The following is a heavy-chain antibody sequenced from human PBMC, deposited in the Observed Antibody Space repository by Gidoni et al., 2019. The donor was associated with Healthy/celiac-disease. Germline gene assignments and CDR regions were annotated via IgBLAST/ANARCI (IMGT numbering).Heavy chain of an antibody. D-gene: IGHD3-22*01. J-gene: IGHJ3*02. CDR2: MSGSGGST. V-gene: IGHV3-23*01. CDR1: GFTFSSYA. Sequence: EVQLLESGGGLVQPGGSLSLSWSASGFTFSSYAMSWVRQAPGRGLGWFSAMSGSGGSTYYADSVKGRFTISRDNSKNTLYLQMNSLRAEDTAVYYCAKGGITMIGGDAFDIWGQGTMVTVSS. CDR3: AKGGITMIGGDAFDI.